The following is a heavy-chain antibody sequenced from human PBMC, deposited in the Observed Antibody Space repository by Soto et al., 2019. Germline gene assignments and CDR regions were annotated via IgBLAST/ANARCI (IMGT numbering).Heavy chain of an antibody. CDR3: ARRGLELRAGYYYGMDV. CDR2: IIPIFGTA. J-gene: IGHJ6*02. V-gene: IGHV1-69*13. Sequence: VASVKFSCKASGGTFSSYAISWVRQAPGQGLEWMGGIIPIFGTANYAQKFQGRVTITADESTSTAYMELSSLRSEDTAVYYCARRGLELRAGYYYGMDVWGQGTTVTVSS. CDR1: GGTFSSYA. D-gene: IGHD1-7*01.